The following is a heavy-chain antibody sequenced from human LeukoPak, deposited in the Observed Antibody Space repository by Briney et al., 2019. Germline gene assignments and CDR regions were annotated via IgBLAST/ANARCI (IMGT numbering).Heavy chain of an antibody. D-gene: IGHD3-10*01. Sequence: WGSLRLSCAGSGFTFSDYWMSWVRQAPGKGLEWVANINQHGSEKYYVDSVEGRFTISRDNAKNSLYLQMNSRRADDTAVYYCARDRPGAPVPGVVAYWGQGTLVSVSS. J-gene: IGHJ4*02. CDR3: ARDRPGAPVPGVVAY. V-gene: IGHV3-7*05. CDR2: INQHGSEK. CDR1: GFTFSDYW.